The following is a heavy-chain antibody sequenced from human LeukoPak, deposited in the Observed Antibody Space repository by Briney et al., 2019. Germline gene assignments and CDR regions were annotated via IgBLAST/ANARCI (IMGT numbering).Heavy chain of an antibody. J-gene: IGHJ4*02. Sequence: GSLRLSCAASGFTFSNYAMTWVGQAPGKGLEGVSGFTGRENNIEYVDSVKGRLTISRDNSKNTLYLQMTSLRAEDTAVYYCAKVYRSGWSYFDSWGQGAAVTVSS. V-gene: IGHV3-23*01. CDR1: GFTFSNYA. D-gene: IGHD6-19*01. CDR2: FTGRENNI. CDR3: AKVYRSGWSYFDS.